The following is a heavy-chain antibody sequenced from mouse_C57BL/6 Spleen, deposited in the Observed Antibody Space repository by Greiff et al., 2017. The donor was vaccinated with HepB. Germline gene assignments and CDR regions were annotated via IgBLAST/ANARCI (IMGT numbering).Heavy chain of an antibody. V-gene: IGHV1-81*01. CDR3: ARSGVTTVVADFDY. CDR2: IYPRSGNT. J-gene: IGHJ2*01. Sequence: VKLMESGAELARPGASVKLSCKASGYTFTSYGISWVKQRTGQGLEWIGEIYPRSGNTYYNEKFKGKATLTADKSSSTAYMELRSLTSEDSAVYFCARSGVTTVVADFDYWGQGTTLTVSS. D-gene: IGHD1-1*01. CDR1: GYTFTSYG.